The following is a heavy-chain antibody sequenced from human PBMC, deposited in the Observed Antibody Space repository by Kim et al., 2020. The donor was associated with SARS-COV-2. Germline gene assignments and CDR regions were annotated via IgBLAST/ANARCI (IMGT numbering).Heavy chain of an antibody. J-gene: IGHJ3*02. Sequence: GGSLRLSCAASGFTFSTYTMHWVRQAPGKGLEWVAVVSQDASTKYYADSVKGRFTISRDNSKNTLYLQMNSLRAEDTAVYYCARVLSSGYLKGAFDIWGQGTMVTVSS. D-gene: IGHD3-22*01. CDR3: ARVLSSGYLKGAFDI. CDR1: GFTFSTYT. V-gene: IGHV3-30*04. CDR2: VSQDASTK.